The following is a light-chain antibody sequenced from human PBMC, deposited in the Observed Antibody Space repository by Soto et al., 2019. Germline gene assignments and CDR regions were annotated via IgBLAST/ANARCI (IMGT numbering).Light chain of an antibody. J-gene: IGLJ3*02. CDR1: SSDVGSYNL. V-gene: IGLV2-23*01. CDR3: CSYAGSRV. CDR2: EGS. Sequence: QSALTQPASVSGSPGQSITISCTGTSSDVGSYNLVSWYQQHPGKAPKLMIYEGSKRPSGVSNRFSGSKSGNTASLTISGLQAEDVADYCCCSYAGSRVFGGGTKLTVL.